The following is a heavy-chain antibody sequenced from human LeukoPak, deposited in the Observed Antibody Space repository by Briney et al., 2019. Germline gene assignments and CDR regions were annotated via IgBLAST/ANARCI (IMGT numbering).Heavy chain of an antibody. Sequence: GASVKVSCKASGGTFSSYAISWVRPAPGQGLEWMGRIIPILGIANYAQKFQGRVTITADKSTSTAYMELSSLRSEDTAVYYCARDRPYSGYDYDAFDIWGQGTMVTVSS. V-gene: IGHV1-69*04. CDR3: ARDRPYSGYDYDAFDI. J-gene: IGHJ3*02. CDR1: GGTFSSYA. CDR2: IIPILGIA. D-gene: IGHD5-12*01.